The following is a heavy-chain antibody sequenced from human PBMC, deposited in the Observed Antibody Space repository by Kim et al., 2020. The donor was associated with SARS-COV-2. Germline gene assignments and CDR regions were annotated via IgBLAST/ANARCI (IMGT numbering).Heavy chain of an antibody. D-gene: IGHD1-26*01. J-gene: IGHJ4*02. CDR2: IVVGSGKT. V-gene: IGHV1-58*02. CDR3: AAEGGSIAGK. Sequence: SVKVSCKASGFPFRDSAMQWVRQTRGHRLEWIGWIVVGSGKTDYAQKFQERVTITRDMSTSTTYLELSSLNSEDTAVYYCAAEGGSIAGKWGRGTLVTVSS. CDR1: GFPFRDSA.